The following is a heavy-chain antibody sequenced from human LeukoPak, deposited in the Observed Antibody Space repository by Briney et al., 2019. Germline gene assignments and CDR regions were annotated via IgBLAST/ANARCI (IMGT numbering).Heavy chain of an antibody. Sequence: GGSLRLSCAASGFTFRSYATHSVRQAPRKGLERVVVISNDGSTKYYADPAKGRFTISRDNSKNTLYLQMNSLRAEDTAVYYCSRVPGPWRGPFDYWGQGTLVTVSS. CDR2: ISNDGSTK. V-gene: IGHV3-33*01. CDR3: SRVPGPWRGPFDY. D-gene: IGHD1-26*01. CDR1: GFTFRSYA. J-gene: IGHJ4*02.